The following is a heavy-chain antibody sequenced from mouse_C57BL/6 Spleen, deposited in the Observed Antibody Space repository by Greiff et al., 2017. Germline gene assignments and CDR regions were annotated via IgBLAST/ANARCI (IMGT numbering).Heavy chain of an antibody. CDR3: AREDYGSSYFSMDY. J-gene: IGHJ4*01. CDR1: GYTFTSYW. Sequence: VQLQQPGAELVKPGASVKLSCKASGYTFTSYWMHWVKQRPGQGLEWIGMIHPNSGSTNYNEKFKSKATLTVDKSSSTAYMQLSSLTSEDSAVYYCAREDYGSSYFSMDYWGQGTSVTGSS. D-gene: IGHD1-1*01. CDR2: IHPNSGST. V-gene: IGHV1-64*01.